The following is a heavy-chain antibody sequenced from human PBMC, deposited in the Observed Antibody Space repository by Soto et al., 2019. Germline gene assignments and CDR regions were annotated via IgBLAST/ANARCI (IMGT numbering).Heavy chain of an antibody. CDR1: GFTFSSYA. D-gene: IGHD3-3*01. Sequence: GGSLRLSCAASGFTFSSYAMSWVRQAPGKGLEWVSAISGSGGSTYYADSVKGRFTISRDNSKNTLYLQMNSLRAEDTAVYYCANHYGDEPFNYDFWSYFDYWGQGTLVTVSS. CDR2: ISGSGGST. V-gene: IGHV3-23*01. J-gene: IGHJ4*02. CDR3: ANHYGDEPFNYDFWSYFDY.